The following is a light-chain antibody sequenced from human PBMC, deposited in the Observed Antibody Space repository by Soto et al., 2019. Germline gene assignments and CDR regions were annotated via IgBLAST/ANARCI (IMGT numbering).Light chain of an antibody. CDR3: QQSNSFPLT. Sequence: DIQMTQSPSSVSASVGDRVTITCRASQCISSRLAWYQQKPGKAPNLLIYAASSLQSGVPSRFSGSVSETDVTLTIGSLQPEDFATYYCQQSNSFPLTFGGGTKVEIK. V-gene: IGKV1-12*01. CDR1: QCISSR. CDR2: AAS. J-gene: IGKJ4*01.